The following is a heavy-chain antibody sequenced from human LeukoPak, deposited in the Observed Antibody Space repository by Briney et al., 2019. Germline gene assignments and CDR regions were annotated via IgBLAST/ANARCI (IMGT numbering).Heavy chain of an antibody. Sequence: SVKVSCKASGGTFSSYAISWVRQAPGQGLEWMGRIITNFGSTNYAQKYQGRVTITADESTSTAYMELSSLRSEDTAVYYCARPRTYYDFWRGYPPFDYWGQGTLVTVSS. V-gene: IGHV1-69*13. CDR1: GGTFSSYA. J-gene: IGHJ4*02. D-gene: IGHD3-3*01. CDR3: ARPRTYYDFWRGYPPFDY. CDR2: IITNFGST.